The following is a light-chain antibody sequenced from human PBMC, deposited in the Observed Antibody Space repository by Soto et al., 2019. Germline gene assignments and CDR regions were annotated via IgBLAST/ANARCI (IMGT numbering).Light chain of an antibody. CDR1: QSLLHRDGKTY. CDR3: MQNIQIMYT. V-gene: IGKV2D-29*01. J-gene: IGKJ2*01. Sequence: IVMTQSPLSLSVTPGKPTSISCKSSQSLLHRDGKTYLYWYLQRPGQPPLLLISEVSNRFSGVPDRFSGSGSGTDFTLKISRVEAEDVAVYYCMQNIQIMYTFGQGTKLEIK. CDR2: EVS.